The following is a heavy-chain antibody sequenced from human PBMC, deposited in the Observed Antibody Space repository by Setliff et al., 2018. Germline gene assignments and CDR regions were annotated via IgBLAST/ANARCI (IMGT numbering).Heavy chain of an antibody. D-gene: IGHD3-10*01. CDR1: GYTFSSYD. Sequence: ASVKVSCKVTGYTFSSYDINWVRQATGQGLEWMGWMNPNSGNTGYAQKLQGRVTMTRNISISTAYMELRSLRSDDTAVYYCARDSGSGFLDYWGQGTLVTVSS. CDR2: MNPNSGNT. V-gene: IGHV1-8*01. CDR3: ARDSGSGFLDY. J-gene: IGHJ4*02.